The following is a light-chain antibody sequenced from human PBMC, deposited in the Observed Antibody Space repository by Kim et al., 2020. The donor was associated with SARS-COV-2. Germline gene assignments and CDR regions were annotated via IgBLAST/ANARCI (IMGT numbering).Light chain of an antibody. V-gene: IGLV4-69*01. Sequence: QLVLTQSPSAPASLGASVKLTCTLSSGHSSYAIAWHQQQPEKGPRYLMKLNSDGSHSKGDGIPDRFSGSSSGAERYLTISSLQSEDEADYYCQTWGTGNWVFGGGTQLTVL. J-gene: IGLJ3*02. CDR2: LNSDGSH. CDR3: QTWGTGNWV. CDR1: SGHSSYA.